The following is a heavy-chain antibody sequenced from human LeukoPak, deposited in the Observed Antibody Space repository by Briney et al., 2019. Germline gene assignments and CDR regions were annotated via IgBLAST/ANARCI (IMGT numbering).Heavy chain of an antibody. CDR2: IYYSGST. V-gene: IGHV4-31*03. J-gene: IGHJ6*02. Sequence: SETLSLTCTVSGGSISSGGYYWSWIRQHPGKGLEWIGYIYYSGSTYYNPSLKSRVTISVDTAKNQFSLKLSSVTAADTAVYYCARDRHFHLGYIWGAAAGTGYYYGMDVWGQGTTVTVSS. CDR1: GGSISSGGYY. D-gene: IGHD6-13*01. CDR3: ARDRHFHLGYIWGAAAGTGYYYGMDV.